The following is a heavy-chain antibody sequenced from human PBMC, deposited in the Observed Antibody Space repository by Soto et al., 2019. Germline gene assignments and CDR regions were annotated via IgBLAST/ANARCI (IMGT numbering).Heavy chain of an antibody. D-gene: IGHD1-26*01. Sequence: SVKVSCKASGGTFSSYAISWVRQAPGQGLEWMGGIIPIFGTANYAQKFQGRVTITADKSTSTAYMELSSLRSEDTAVYYCARGGVVGATTYFDYWGQGTLVTV. CDR1: GGTFSSYA. CDR2: IIPIFGTA. V-gene: IGHV1-69*06. J-gene: IGHJ4*02. CDR3: ARGGVVGATTYFDY.